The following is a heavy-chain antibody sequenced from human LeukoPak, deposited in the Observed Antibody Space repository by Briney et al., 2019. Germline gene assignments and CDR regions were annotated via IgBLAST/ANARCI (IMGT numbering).Heavy chain of an antibody. D-gene: IGHD3-22*01. CDR3: ARSSDSSGYYLGGDAFDI. CDR1: GYTFTGYY. V-gene: IGHV1-2*02. Sequence: ASVKVSCKASGYTFTGYYMHRVRQAPGQGLEWMGWINPNSGGTNYAQKFQGRVTMTRDTSISTAYMELSRLRSDDTAVYYCARSSDSSGYYLGGDAFDIWGQGTMVTVSS. CDR2: INPNSGGT. J-gene: IGHJ3*02.